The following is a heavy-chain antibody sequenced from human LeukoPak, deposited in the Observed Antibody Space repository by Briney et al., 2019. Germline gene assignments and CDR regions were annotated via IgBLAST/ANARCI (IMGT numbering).Heavy chain of an antibody. D-gene: IGHD3-16*01. CDR2: INHSGST. J-gene: IGHJ6*03. Sequence: PSETLSLTCAVYGGSFSGYYWSWIRQPPGKGLEWIGEINHSGSTNYNPSLKSRVTISVDTSKNQFSLKLSSVTAAGTAVYYCARVQRFGYYYYYMDVWGKGTTVTVSS. CDR3: ARVQRFGYYYYYMDV. V-gene: IGHV4-34*01. CDR1: GGSFSGYY.